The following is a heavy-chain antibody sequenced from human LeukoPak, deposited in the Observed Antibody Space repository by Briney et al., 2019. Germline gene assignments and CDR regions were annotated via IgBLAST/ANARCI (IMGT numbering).Heavy chain of an antibody. V-gene: IGHV3-21*01. CDR1: GFTFSSYS. CDR3: ARSRRYFDWLPHMDA. J-gene: IGHJ6*03. D-gene: IGHD3-9*01. Sequence: PGGSLRLSCAASGFTFSSYSMNWVRQAPGKGLEWVSSISSSSSYIYYADSVKGRFTISRDNAKNSLYLQMNSLRAEDTAVYYCARSRRYFDWLPHMDAWGKGTTVTVSS. CDR2: ISSSSSYI.